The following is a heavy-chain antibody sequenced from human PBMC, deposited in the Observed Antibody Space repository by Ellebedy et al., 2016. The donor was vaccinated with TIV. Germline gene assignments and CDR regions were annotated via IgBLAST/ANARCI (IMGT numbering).Heavy chain of an antibody. V-gene: IGHV3-9*03. D-gene: IGHD3-16*01. CDR1: GFTFDDYA. J-gene: IGHJ6*02. CDR2: ISWNSGTI. CDR3: AKGRGGYYYYGMDV. Sequence: SLKISCAASGFTFDDYAMHWVRQAPGKGLEWVSGISWNSGTIGYADSVKGRFTISRDNAKNSLYLQMNSLRAEDMALYNCAKGRGGYYYYGMDVWGQGTTVTVSS.